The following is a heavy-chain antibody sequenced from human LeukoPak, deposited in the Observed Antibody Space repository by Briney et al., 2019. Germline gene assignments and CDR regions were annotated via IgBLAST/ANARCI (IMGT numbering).Heavy chain of an antibody. V-gene: IGHV3-48*03. CDR1: GFTFSSYE. CDR3: ARRGHYSFAS. Sequence: GGSLRLSCAASGFTFSSYEMNWVRQAPGKGLEWVSYISGGGTTIFYADSVKGQFTISRDNAKNSLYLQMNSLRAEDTAVYYCARRGHYSFASWGQGALVTVPS. J-gene: IGHJ4*02. D-gene: IGHD3/OR15-3a*01. CDR2: ISGGGTTI.